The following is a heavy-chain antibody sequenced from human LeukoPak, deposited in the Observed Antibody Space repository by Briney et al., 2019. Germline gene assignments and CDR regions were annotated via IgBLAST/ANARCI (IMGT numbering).Heavy chain of an antibody. J-gene: IGHJ3*02. CDR2: IIPIFGTA. CDR3: ARDRRIAAAGTRGADAFDI. D-gene: IGHD6-13*01. CDR1: GGTFSSYA. Sequence: GASVKVSCKASGGTFSSYAISWVRQAPGQGLEWMGGIIPIFGTANYAQKFQGRVTITADKSTSTAYMELSSLRSEDTAAYYCARDRRIAAAGTRGADAFDIWGQGTMVTVSS. V-gene: IGHV1-69*06.